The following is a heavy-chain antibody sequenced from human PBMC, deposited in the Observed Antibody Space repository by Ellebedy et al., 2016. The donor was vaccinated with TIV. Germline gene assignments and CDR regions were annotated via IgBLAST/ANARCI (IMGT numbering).Heavy chain of an antibody. CDR1: GGSFRGYY. Sequence: MPSETLSLTCAVYGGSFRGYYWSWIRPPPGKGLDGIGEINHSRITNYNPSLKSRVTISVDTSKNQFSLKLSSVTAADTAVYYCARWVAVAATYCDYWGQGTLVTVSS. D-gene: IGHD6-19*01. V-gene: IGHV4-34*01. CDR2: INHSRIT. J-gene: IGHJ4*02. CDR3: ARWVAVAATYCDY.